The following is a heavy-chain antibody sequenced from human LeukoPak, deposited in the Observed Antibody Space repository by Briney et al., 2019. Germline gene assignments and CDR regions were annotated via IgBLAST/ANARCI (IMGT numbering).Heavy chain of an antibody. Sequence: SVKVSCKASGGTFSSYAISWVRQAPGQGLEWMGGIIPIFGTANYAQKFQGRVTITADESTSTAYMELSSLRSEDTAVYYCATTGGDIYYYYMDVWGKGTTVTISS. CDR2: IIPIFGTA. J-gene: IGHJ6*03. V-gene: IGHV1-69*13. CDR3: ATTGGDIYYYYMDV. D-gene: IGHD3-16*01. CDR1: GGTFSSYA.